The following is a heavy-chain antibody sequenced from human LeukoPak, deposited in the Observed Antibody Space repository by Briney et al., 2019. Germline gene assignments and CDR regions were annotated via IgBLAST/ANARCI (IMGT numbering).Heavy chain of an antibody. V-gene: IGHV4-59*08. J-gene: IGHJ2*01. Sequence: SETLSLTCTVSGGSISSYYWSWIRQPPGKGLEWIGYIYYSGGTNYNPSLKSRVTISVGTSKNQFSLKLSSVTAADTAVYYCARHGPGIQLWLWYFDLWGRGTLVTVSS. D-gene: IGHD5-18*01. CDR3: ARHGPGIQLWLWYFDL. CDR2: IYYSGGT. CDR1: GGSISSYY.